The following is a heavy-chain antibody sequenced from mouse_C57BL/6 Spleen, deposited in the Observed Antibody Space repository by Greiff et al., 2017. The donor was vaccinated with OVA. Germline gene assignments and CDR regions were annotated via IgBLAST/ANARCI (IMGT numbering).Heavy chain of an antibody. CDR1: GYSFTGYY. CDR2: INPSTGGT. D-gene: IGHD2-5*01. V-gene: IGHV1-42*01. Sequence: EVQLQQSGPELVKPGASVKISCKASGYSFTGYYMNWVKQSPEKSLEWIGEINPSTGGTTYNQKFKAKATLTVDKSSSTAYMQLKSLTSEDSAVYYCARTPYYSNYGEVDYWGQGTTLTVSS. J-gene: IGHJ2*01. CDR3: ARTPYYSNYGEVDY.